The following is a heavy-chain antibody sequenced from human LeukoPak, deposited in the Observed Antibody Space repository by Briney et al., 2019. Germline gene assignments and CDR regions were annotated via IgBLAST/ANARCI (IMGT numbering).Heavy chain of an antibody. Sequence: GGSLRLSCAASGFTFSSYAMSWVRQAPGKGLEWVSAISGSGGSTYYADSVKGRLTISRDNSKNTLYLQMNSLRAEDTDVYYCAKDSIAVAAYYFDYWGQGTLVTVSS. J-gene: IGHJ4*02. CDR1: GFTFSSYA. D-gene: IGHD6-19*01. CDR3: AKDSIAVAAYYFDY. V-gene: IGHV3-23*01. CDR2: ISGSGGST.